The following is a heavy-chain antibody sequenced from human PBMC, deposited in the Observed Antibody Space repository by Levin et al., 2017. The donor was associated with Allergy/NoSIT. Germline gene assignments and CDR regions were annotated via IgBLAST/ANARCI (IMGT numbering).Heavy chain of an antibody. CDR1: GFTFSSYG. J-gene: IGHJ3*01. D-gene: IGHD3-3*02. CDR2: ISYDGSNK. V-gene: IGHV3-30*18. Sequence: PGGSLRLSCAASGFTFSSYGMHWVRQAPGKGLEWVAVISYDGSNKYYADSVKGRFTISRDNSKNTLYLQMNSLRAEDTAVYYCAKDPGISWGQGTMVTVSS. CDR3: AKDPGIS.